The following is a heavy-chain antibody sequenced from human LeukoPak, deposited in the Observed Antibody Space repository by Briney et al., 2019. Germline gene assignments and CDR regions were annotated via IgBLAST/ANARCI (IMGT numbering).Heavy chain of an antibody. V-gene: IGHV1-3*02. CDR2: SHAGDGDT. Sequence: ASVKVSCKASGYTFTSSATHWVRQAPGHKLEWMGWSHAGDGDTKYSQEFQGRFTITSDTSASTAYMELSSLRSEDMAVYYCSRGAYYGMDVWGQGTTVTVSS. J-gene: IGHJ6*02. CDR1: GYTFTSSA. CDR3: SRGAYYGMDV.